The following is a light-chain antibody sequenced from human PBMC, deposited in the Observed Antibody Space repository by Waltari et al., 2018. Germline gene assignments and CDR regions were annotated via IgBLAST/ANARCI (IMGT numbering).Light chain of an antibody. Sequence: DIQLTQSPSTLSASVGDRVIITCRARRNINNYLAWYQQKPWKDPKVLIYKASTLQSGVPSRFRGSGSRNEYNLTISRLQADDFATYYCQQYNDYFGGGTTVEIK. CDR3: QQYNDY. CDR2: KAS. CDR1: RNINNY. V-gene: IGKV1-5*03. J-gene: IGKJ4*01.